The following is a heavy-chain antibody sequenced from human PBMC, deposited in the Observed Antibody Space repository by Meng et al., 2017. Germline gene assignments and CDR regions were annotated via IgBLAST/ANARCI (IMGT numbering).Heavy chain of an antibody. CDR1: GDSVSSYSAD. Sequence: SETLSLTCAISGDSVSSYSADWNWIRQSPARGLEWLGRTYCRSKWYNDYAVSVKSRITINPDTSKNQFTLQLNSVTPEDTAVYYCARSALRDYGMDVWGQGTTVTVSS. CDR3: ARSALRDYGMDV. CDR2: TYCRSKWYN. J-gene: IGHJ6*02. V-gene: IGHV6-1*01.